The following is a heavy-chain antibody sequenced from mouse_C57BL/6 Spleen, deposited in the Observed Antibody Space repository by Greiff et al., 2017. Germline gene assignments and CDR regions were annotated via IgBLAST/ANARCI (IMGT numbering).Heavy chain of an antibody. J-gene: IGHJ4*01. CDR3: ARGDGNYGFYAMDY. CDR2: INPNNGGT. V-gene: IGHV1-26*01. D-gene: IGHD2-1*01. CDR1: GYTFTDYY. Sequence: EVQLQQSGPELVKPGASVKISCKASGYTFTDYYMNWVKQSHGKSLEWIGDINPNNGGTSYNQKFKGKATLTVDKSSSTAYMELRSLTSEDSAVYYCARGDGNYGFYAMDYWGQGTSVTVSS.